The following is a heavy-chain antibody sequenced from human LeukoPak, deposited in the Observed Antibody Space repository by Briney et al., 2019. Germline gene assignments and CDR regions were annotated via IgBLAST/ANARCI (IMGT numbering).Heavy chain of an antibody. V-gene: IGHV4-59*08. Sequence: PSETLSLTCTVSGGSISNYYWSWIRQSPEKGLEWIGYIHDSGSTNYNPSLKSRVTISVDTSKNQFSLKLSSVSAADTAVYYCARLDAAAGRYLQFFYWGQGTLLTVSS. CDR3: ARLDAAAGRYLQFFY. D-gene: IGHD5-24*01. CDR1: GGSISNYY. CDR2: IHDSGST. J-gene: IGHJ4*02.